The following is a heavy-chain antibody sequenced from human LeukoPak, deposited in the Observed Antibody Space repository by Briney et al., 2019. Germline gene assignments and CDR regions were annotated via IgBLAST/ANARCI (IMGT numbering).Heavy chain of an antibody. Sequence: PGGSLRLSCAASGFIFSQYSMNWVRQAPGKGLEWVSHIRSSSETFYADSVKGRFTISRDNVRNSLYLQMNNLRGEDTAIYYCARDAGNSGYGCDLWGQGTLVTVSS. CDR3: ARDAGNSGYGCDL. CDR1: GFIFSQYS. V-gene: IGHV3-48*01. J-gene: IGHJ5*02. CDR2: IRSSSET. D-gene: IGHD5-12*01.